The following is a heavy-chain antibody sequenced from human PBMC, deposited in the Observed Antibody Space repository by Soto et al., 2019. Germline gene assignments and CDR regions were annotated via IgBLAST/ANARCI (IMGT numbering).Heavy chain of an antibody. CDR1: GGSISSGGYS. CDR2: IYHSGST. V-gene: IGHV4-30-2*01. CDR3: ARAKDYYGSGSYRGVNWFDP. J-gene: IGHJ5*02. D-gene: IGHD3-10*01. Sequence: QLQLQESGSGLVKPSQTLSLTCAVSGGSISSGGYSWSWIRQPPGKGLEWIGYIYHSGSTYYNPSLKSRVTRSVDRSKNQFSLKLSSVTAADTAVYYCARAKDYYGSGSYRGVNWFDPWGQGTLVTVSS.